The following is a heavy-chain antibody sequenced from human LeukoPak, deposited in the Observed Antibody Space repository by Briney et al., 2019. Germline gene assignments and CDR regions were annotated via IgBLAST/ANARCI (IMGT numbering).Heavy chain of an antibody. CDR1: GYTFTSYG. J-gene: IGHJ6*03. Sequence: GASVKVSCKASGYTFTSYGISWVRQAPGQGLEWMGWISAYNGNTNYAQKLQGRVTMTTDTSTSTAYMELRSLRSDDTAAYYCARDLVRGVFYYYYYMDVWGKGTTVTVSS. V-gene: IGHV1-18*01. CDR3: ARDLVRGVFYYYYYMDV. CDR2: ISAYNGNT. D-gene: IGHD3-10*02.